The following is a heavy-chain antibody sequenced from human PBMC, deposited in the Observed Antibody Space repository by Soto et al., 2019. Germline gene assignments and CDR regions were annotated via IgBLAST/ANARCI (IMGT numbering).Heavy chain of an antibody. V-gene: IGHV3-74*01. CDR1: GFSFSSYW. CDR2: IKSDGSST. CDR3: PPGSSLRPFDI. Sequence: GGSLRLSCAASGFSFSSYWMHWIRQAPGKGLVWVSRIKSDGSSTTYADSVKGRFTISRDNAKSTLYLQMNSLRVEDTAVYYWPPGSSLRPFDIWAQGKMVTVS. D-gene: IGHD1-26*01. J-gene: IGHJ3*02.